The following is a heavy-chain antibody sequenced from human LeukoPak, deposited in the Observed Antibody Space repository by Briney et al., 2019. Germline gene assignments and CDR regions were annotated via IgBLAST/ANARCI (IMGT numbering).Heavy chain of an antibody. CDR3: ARDAPFWSGYYSYYYYYGMDV. J-gene: IGHJ6*02. CDR1: GFTFSSYW. CDR2: LNSDGSST. V-gene: IGHV3-74*01. D-gene: IGHD3-3*01. Sequence: PGGSLRLSCAASGFTFSSYWMHWVRQAPGKGLVWVSRLNSDGSSTSYADSVKGRFTISRDNAKNTLYLQMNSLRAEDTAVYYSARDAPFWSGYYSYYYYYGMDVWGQGTTVTVSS.